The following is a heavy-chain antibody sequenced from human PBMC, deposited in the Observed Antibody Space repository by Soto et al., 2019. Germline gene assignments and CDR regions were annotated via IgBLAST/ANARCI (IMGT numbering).Heavy chain of an antibody. J-gene: IGHJ3*02. V-gene: IGHV3-23*01. CDR3: AKDAKDFWSGLGAFDS. D-gene: IGHD3-3*01. CDR2: IGGGDRDR. Sequence: PGGSLRPSCAASGFTFNIIAMSWVRQAPGKGLEWVSGIGGGDRDRYYADSVKGRFTISRDNSKNTVFLQMNSLRAEDKAVYYCAKDAKDFWSGLGAFDSCGQGLMLTVTS. CDR1: GFTFNIIA.